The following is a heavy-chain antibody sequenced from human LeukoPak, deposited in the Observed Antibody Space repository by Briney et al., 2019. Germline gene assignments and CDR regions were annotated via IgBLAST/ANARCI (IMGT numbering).Heavy chain of an antibody. CDR1: GFTVSTNY. V-gene: IGHV3-66*01. CDR3: ARGGKIIVVIPTD. Sequence: PGGSLRLSCTASGFTVSTNYMSWVRQAPGKGLEWVSVIYSGGSTYYADSVKGRFTISRDNSKNTVYLQMNSLRAEDTAVYYCARGGKIIVVIPTDSGQGTLVTVSS. CDR2: IYSGGST. D-gene: IGHD3-22*01. J-gene: IGHJ4*02.